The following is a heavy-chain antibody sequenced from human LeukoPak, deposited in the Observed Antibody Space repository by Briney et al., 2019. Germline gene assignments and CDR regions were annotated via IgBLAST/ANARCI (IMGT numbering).Heavy chain of an antibody. CDR1: GFTSSDYY. J-gene: IGHJ4*02. CDR3: ARDVRAAVAGTGGY. V-gene: IGHV3-11*01. D-gene: IGHD6-19*01. CDR2: ISRGGSTI. Sequence: GGSLRLSCAASGFTSSDYYMSWIRQAPGKGLEWVSYISRGGSTIYYADSVKGRFTISRGNAKNSLYLQMNSLRAEDTAMYYCARDVRAAVAGTGGYWGQGTLVTVSS.